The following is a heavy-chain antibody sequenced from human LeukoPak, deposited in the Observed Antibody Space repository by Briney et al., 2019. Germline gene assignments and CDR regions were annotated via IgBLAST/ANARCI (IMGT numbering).Heavy chain of an antibody. Sequence: GGTLRFSCAASGFTFTSYGITWHPQAPGKGLEWVSDISGSGSTTYADSVKGRFTISRDNSKNTLYLQMNSLRAEDTAIYYCAKEDSCDWYRAPDYWGQGTLVTVSS. V-gene: IGHV3-23*01. J-gene: IGHJ4*02. CDR2: ISGSGSTT. CDR1: GFTFTSYG. CDR3: AKEDSCDWYRAPDY. D-gene: IGHD6-19*01.